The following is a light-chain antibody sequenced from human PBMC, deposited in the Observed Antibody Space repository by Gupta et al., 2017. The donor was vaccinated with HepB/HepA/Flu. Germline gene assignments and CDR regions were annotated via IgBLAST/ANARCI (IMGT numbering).Light chain of an antibody. CDR1: QSVSSD. CDR2: GAS. J-gene: IGKJ1*01. CDR3: QQYEKWPRT. Sequence: EIAVTQSPATLSVSPGEGATLSCRASQSVSSDLAWYQQKPGQAPRLLIYGASTRATGIPARFSGSGSVTEFTLTISSLQSEDFAVYYCQQYEKWPRTFGQGTKVEVK. V-gene: IGKV3-15*01.